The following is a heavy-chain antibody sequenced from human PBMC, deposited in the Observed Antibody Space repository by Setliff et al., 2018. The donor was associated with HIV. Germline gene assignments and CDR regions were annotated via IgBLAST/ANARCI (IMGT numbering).Heavy chain of an antibody. CDR1: GGAFRSHE. D-gene: IGHD3-22*01. CDR2: IVPILNTG. CDR3: ARIPNHSSGFDY. V-gene: IGHV1-69*13. J-gene: IGHJ4*02. Sequence: ASVKVSCKASGGAFRSHEISWVRQAPGQGLEWMGGIVPILNTGNYAPKFQGRVTITADESTTTAYMELSSLRSEDTAVYYCARIPNHSSGFDYWGQGTPVTVSS.